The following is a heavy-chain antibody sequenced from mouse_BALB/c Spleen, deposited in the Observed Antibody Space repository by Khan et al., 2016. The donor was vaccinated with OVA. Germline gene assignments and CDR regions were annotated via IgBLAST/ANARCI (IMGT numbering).Heavy chain of an antibody. CDR2: IHYSGST. CDR3: ARVVYYGSSFSY. Sequence: EVQLQESGPDLVKPSQSLSLTCTVTGYSITSGYSWHWIRQFPGNRLEWMAYIHYSGSTNYNPSLKSRISITRDTSKNQFFLQLNSVTPEDTATYYCARVVYYGSSFSYWGQGTLVTVSA. CDR1: GYSITSGYS. J-gene: IGHJ3*01. V-gene: IGHV3-1*02. D-gene: IGHD1-1*01.